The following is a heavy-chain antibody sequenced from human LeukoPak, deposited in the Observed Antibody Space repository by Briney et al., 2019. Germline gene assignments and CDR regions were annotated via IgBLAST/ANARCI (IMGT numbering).Heavy chain of an antibody. CDR3: ARIGGSTSSGYYGMDV. Sequence: SETLSLTCTVSGGSISGSSYYWGWIRQPPGKGLEWIGSIYYSGSTYYNPSLKSRVTISVDKSKNQFSLKLSSVTAADTAVYYCARIGGSTSSGYYGMDVWGQGTTVTVSS. CDR2: IYYSGST. V-gene: IGHV4-39*07. CDR1: GGSISGSSYY. J-gene: IGHJ6*02. D-gene: IGHD2-2*01.